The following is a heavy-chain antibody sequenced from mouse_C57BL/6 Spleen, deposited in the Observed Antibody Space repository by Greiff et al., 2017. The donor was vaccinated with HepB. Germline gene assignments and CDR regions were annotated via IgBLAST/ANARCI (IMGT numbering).Heavy chain of an antibody. CDR3: ARQTTVVAHYFDY. D-gene: IGHD1-1*01. CDR1: GFTFSSYG. V-gene: IGHV5-6*01. Sequence: EVNVVESGGDLVKPGGSLKLSCAASGFTFSSYGMSWVRQTPDKRLEWVATISSGGSYTYYPDSVKGRFTISRDNAKNTLYLQMSSLKSEDTAMYYCARQTTVVAHYFDYWGQGTTLTVSS. CDR2: ISSGGSYT. J-gene: IGHJ2*01.